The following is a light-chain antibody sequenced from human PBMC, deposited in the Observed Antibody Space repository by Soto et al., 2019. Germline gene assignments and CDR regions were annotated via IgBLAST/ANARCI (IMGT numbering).Light chain of an antibody. CDR3: QQYYSTSWT. J-gene: IGKJ1*01. CDR1: HSVLYSSNNKNY. V-gene: IGKV4-1*01. CDR2: WAS. Sequence: DIVMTQSPDSLSVSRVERASIKFNYSHSVLYSSNNKNYLAWYQQKPGQPPKLLIYWASTRESGVPDRFSGSGSGTDFTLTICSLQAEDVAVYYCQQYYSTSWTFGQGVKVGIK.